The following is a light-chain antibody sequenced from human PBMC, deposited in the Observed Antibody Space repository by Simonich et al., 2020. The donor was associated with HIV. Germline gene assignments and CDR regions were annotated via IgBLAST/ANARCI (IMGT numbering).Light chain of an antibody. Sequence: DIVMTQSQDSLAVSLGERATINCKSSQSILYSSNNKNYLAWYQQKPRQPPKLLIYWASTRESGVPDRFSGSGSGTDFTLTISSLQAEDVAVYYCQQYYSTPPTFGGGTKVEIK. J-gene: IGKJ4*01. CDR2: WAS. CDR3: QQYYSTPPT. CDR1: QSILYSSNNKNY. V-gene: IGKV4-1*01.